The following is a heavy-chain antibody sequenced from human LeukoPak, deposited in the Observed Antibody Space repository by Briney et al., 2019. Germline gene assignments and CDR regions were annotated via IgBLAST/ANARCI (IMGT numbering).Heavy chain of an antibody. CDR2: IYHSGST. CDR3: ASELVDEYFQH. CDR1: GYSISSGYY. Sequence: SEILSLTCTVSGYSISSGYYWGWIRQPPGKGLEWIGSIYHSGSTYYNPSLKSRVTISVDTSKNQFSLKLSSVTAADTAVYYCASELVDEYFQHWGQGTLVTVSS. J-gene: IGHJ1*01. D-gene: IGHD1-26*01. V-gene: IGHV4-38-2*02.